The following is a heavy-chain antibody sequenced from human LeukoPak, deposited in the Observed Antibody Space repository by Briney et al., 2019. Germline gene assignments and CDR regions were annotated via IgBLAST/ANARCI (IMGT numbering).Heavy chain of an antibody. J-gene: IGHJ6*02. V-gene: IGHV4-34*01. CDR1: GWSFSGYY. D-gene: IGHD3-9*01. CDR3: ARGPNYDILTGYYNAPYGMDV. Sequence: SETLSLTCAVYGWSFSGYYWSWIRQPPGKGLEWIGEINHSGSTNYNPSLKSRVTISVDTSKNQFSLKLSSVTAADTAVYYCARGPNYDILTGYYNAPYGMDVWGQGTTVTVSS. CDR2: INHSGST.